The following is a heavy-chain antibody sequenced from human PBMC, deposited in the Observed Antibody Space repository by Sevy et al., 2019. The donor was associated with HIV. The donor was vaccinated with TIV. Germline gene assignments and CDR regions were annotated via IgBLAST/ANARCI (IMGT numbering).Heavy chain of an antibody. Sequence: ASVKVSCKASGGTFSSYAISWVRQAPGQGLEWMGGIIPIFGTANYAQKFQGRVTITADKSTSIAYMELSSLGSEDTAVYYCASGGGYDILTGLNYYYMDVWGKGTTVTVSS. V-gene: IGHV1-69*06. CDR1: GGTFSSYA. CDR3: ASGGGYDILTGLNYYYMDV. J-gene: IGHJ6*03. D-gene: IGHD3-9*01. CDR2: IIPIFGTA.